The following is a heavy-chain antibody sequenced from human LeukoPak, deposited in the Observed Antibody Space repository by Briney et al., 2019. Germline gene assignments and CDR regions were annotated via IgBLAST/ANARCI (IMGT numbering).Heavy chain of an antibody. Sequence: ASVKVSCMASVYTFTTYGTSGVRQPPGQGLEGVGWISAYNGNTNYAQKLQGRVTMTTDTSTSTAYMELRSLRSDDTAVYYCASSPDSSGPLAPFDYWGQGTLVTVSS. CDR2: ISAYNGNT. CDR3: ASSPDSSGPLAPFDY. V-gene: IGHV1-18*01. CDR1: VYTFTTYG. J-gene: IGHJ4*02. D-gene: IGHD3-22*01.